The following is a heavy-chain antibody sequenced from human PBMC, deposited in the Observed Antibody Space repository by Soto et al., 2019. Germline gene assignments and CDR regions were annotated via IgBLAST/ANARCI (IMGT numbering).Heavy chain of an antibody. CDR3: AGREHSRGQFFTDY. D-gene: IGHD3-3*01. J-gene: IGHJ4*02. CDR1: GGSISNDVW. V-gene: IGHV4-4*02. CDR2: VYHTGSA. Sequence: QVQLQELGPGLVKPSGTLSLTCAVSGGSISNDVWWTWVRQPPGKGLEWMGEVYHTGSAAYSTSLKSRVTISVDKSKNQFSLKLNSVTAADTAVYYCAGREHSRGQFFTDYWGQGMLVTVSS.